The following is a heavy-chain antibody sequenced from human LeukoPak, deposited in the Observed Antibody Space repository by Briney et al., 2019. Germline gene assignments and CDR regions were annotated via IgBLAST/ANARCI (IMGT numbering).Heavy chain of an antibody. D-gene: IGHD2-15*01. CDR1: GFTFSSYS. CDR3: AMEGSHTLDY. V-gene: IGHV3-21*01. CDR2: ISSSSSYI. Sequence: GGSLRLSCAASGFTFSSYSMNWVRQAPGKGLEWVSSISSSSSYIYYADSVKGRFTISRDNAKNSLYLQMNSLRAEDTAVYYCAMEGSHTLDYWGQGTLVTVSS. J-gene: IGHJ4*02.